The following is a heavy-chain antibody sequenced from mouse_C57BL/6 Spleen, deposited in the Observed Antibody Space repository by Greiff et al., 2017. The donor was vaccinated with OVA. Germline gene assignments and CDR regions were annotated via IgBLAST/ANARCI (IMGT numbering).Heavy chain of an antibody. J-gene: IGHJ2*01. CDR2: IDPETGGT. Sequence: QVQLKESGAELVRPGASVTLSCKASGYTFTDYEMHWVKQTPVHGLEWIGAIDPETGGTAYNQKFKGKAILTADKSSSTAYMELRSLTSEDSAVYYCTRSGYDYYYCDYWGQGTTLTVSS. CDR3: TRSGYDYYYCDY. CDR1: GYTFTDYE. V-gene: IGHV1-15*01. D-gene: IGHD2-4*01.